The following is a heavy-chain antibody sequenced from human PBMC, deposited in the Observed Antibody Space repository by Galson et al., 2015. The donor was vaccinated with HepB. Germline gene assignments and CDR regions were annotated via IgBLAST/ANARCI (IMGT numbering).Heavy chain of an antibody. CDR3: ASAPLYSSSWYSANWFDP. D-gene: IGHD6-13*01. CDR1: GYTFTSYA. Sequence: SVKVSCKASGYTFTSYAMHWVRQAPGQRLEWMGWINAGNGNTKYSQKFQGRVTITRDTSASTAYMELSSLRSEDTAVYYCASAPLYSSSWYSANWFDPWGQGTLVTVSS. CDR2: INAGNGNT. J-gene: IGHJ5*02. V-gene: IGHV1-3*01.